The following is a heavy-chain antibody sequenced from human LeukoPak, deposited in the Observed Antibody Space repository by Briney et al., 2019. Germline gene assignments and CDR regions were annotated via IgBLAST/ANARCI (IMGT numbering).Heavy chain of an antibody. V-gene: IGHV3-23*01. CDR1: GFTFSSYA. D-gene: IGHD3-22*01. Sequence: PEGSLRLSCAASGFTFSSYALAWVRQSPGKGLEWVSSVIGSGDSTYYADSVKGRFTISRDNSKNTLYLQMSSLRAEDTAVYYCAKPPSSYYYFDYWGQGTLVTVSS. CDR3: AKPPSSYYYFDY. CDR2: VIGSGDST. J-gene: IGHJ4*02.